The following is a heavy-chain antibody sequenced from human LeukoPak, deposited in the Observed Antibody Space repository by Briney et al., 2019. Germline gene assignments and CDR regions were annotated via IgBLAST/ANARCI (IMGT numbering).Heavy chain of an antibody. CDR2: IYSGGST. CDR1: GFTVSSNY. J-gene: IGHJ4*02. V-gene: IGHV3-66*01. Sequence: GGSLRLSCAASGFTVSSNYMTWVRQAPGKGLERVSVIYSGGSTYYADSVKGRFTISRDNAKNSLYLQMNSLRAEDTAVYYCARTYYDSSGHRNFDYWGQGTLVTVSS. D-gene: IGHD3-22*01. CDR3: ARTYYDSSGHRNFDY.